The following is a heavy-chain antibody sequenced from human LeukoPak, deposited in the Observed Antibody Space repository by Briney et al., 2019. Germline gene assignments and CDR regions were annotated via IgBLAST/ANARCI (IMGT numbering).Heavy chain of an antibody. CDR3: ARGRLGRARRYYDSSGHPVDY. V-gene: IGHV4-34*01. CDR1: GGSFSGYY. Sequence: SETLSLTSAVYGGSFSGYYWSWIRQPPGKGREWIGEINHSGSTNYTPSLRSRVTISVATSKNQFHLKLSSETAADTAVYYCARGRLGRARRYYDSSGHPVDYWGQGTLVTVSS. J-gene: IGHJ4*02. D-gene: IGHD3-22*01. CDR2: INHSGST.